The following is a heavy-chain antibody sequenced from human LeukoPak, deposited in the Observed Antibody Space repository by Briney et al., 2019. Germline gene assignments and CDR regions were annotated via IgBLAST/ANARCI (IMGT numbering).Heavy chain of an antibody. CDR2: IYHSGST. D-gene: IGHD1-1*01. J-gene: IGHJ4*02. V-gene: IGHV4-39*01. Sequence: PSETLSLTCTVSGGSISSSSYYWGWIRQPPGKGLEWIGSIYHSGSTYYNPSLKSRVTISVDTSKNQFSLKLSSVTAADTAVYYCAESPLEYFDYWGQGTLVTVSS. CDR3: AESPLEYFDY. CDR1: GGSISSSSYY.